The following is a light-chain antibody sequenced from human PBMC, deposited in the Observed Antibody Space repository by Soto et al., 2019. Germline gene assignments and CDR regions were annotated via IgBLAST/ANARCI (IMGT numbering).Light chain of an antibody. Sequence: ENVLTQSPGTLSLSPGERATLSCRASQSVTNRFFAWYQQKPGQAPRLLIYGISSRATGIPDRFSGSGSGTDFTLTISRLEPDDFVVYYCQQYSTLPHTFGQGTKLEVK. CDR1: QSVTNRF. CDR2: GIS. J-gene: IGKJ2*01. V-gene: IGKV3-20*01. CDR3: QQYSTLPHT.